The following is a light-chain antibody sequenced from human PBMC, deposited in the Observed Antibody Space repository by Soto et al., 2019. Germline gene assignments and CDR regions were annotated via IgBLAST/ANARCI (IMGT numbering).Light chain of an antibody. J-gene: IGLJ2*01. CDR3: QAWDSSTVV. V-gene: IGLV3-1*01. CDR1: KLGDKY. Sequence: SYELTQPPSFSVSPGQTASITGSGDKLGDKYACWYQQKPGQSPVLVIYQDSKRPSGIPERFSGSNSGSTATLTISGTQAMDEADYYCQAWDSSTVVFGGGTQLTVL. CDR2: QDS.